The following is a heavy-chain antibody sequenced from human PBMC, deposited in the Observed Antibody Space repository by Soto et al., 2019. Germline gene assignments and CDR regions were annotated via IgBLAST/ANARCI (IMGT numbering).Heavy chain of an antibody. CDR3: ARGGRDCSGGSCYLDY. CDR2: IYHSGST. Sequence: QLQLQESGSGLVKPSQTLSLTCAVSGGSISSGGYSWSWIRQPPGKGLEWIGYIYHSGSTYYNPSLKSRVTISVDRSKNQFSLKLSSVTAADTAVYYCARGGRDCSGGSCYLDYWGQGTLVTVSS. CDR1: GGSISSGGYS. J-gene: IGHJ4*02. D-gene: IGHD2-15*01. V-gene: IGHV4-30-2*01.